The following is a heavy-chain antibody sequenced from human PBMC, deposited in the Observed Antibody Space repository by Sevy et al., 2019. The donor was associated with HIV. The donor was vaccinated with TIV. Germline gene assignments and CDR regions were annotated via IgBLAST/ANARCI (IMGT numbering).Heavy chain of an antibody. CDR3: ARETEKYSSSQLDY. Sequence: GGSLRLSCAASGFTFSSYAMHWVRQAPGKGLEWVAVISYDGSNKYYADSVKGRFTISRDNSKNTLYLQMNSLRAEDTDVYYCARETEKYSSSQLDYWGQGTLVTVSS. CDR2: ISYDGSNK. V-gene: IGHV3-30-3*01. D-gene: IGHD6-13*01. CDR1: GFTFSSYA. J-gene: IGHJ4*02.